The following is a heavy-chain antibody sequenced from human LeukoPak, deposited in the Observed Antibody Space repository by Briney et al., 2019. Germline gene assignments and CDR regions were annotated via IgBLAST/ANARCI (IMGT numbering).Heavy chain of an antibody. CDR2: ISGSGGST. CDR3: ARTANFAAGYYIDY. CDR1: GFTFSSYW. J-gene: IGHJ4*02. D-gene: IGHD6-13*01. Sequence: GGSLRLSCAASGFTFSSYWMHWVRQAPGKGLVWVSAISGSGGSTYYADSVKGRFTISRDNAKNSLYLQMNSLRAEDTAVYYCARTANFAAGYYIDYWGQGTLVTVSS. V-gene: IGHV3-21*01.